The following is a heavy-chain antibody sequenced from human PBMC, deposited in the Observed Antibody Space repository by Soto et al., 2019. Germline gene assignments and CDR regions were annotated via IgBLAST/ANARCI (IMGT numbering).Heavy chain of an antibody. CDR2: FDPEDGET. CDR3: ATIMRNLGATQSPDAFDI. V-gene: IGHV1-24*01. J-gene: IGHJ3*02. CDR1: GYTLTELS. D-gene: IGHD1-26*01. Sequence: GASVKVSCKVSGYTLTELSMHWVRQAPGKGLEWMGGFDPEDGETIYAQKFQGRVTMTEDTSTDTAYMELSSLRFEDTAVYYCATIMRNLGATQSPDAFDIWGQGTMVTVSS.